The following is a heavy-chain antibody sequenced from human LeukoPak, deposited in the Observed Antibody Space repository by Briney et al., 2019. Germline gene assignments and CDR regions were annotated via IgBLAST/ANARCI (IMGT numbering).Heavy chain of an antibody. Sequence: GGSLRLSCAASGFTVSSNYMTWVRQAPGKGLEWVSVIYSGGSTYYADSVKGRFTISRDNSKNTLYLQMNSLRAEDTAVYPCARGASATPLFDHWGQGTLVTVSS. CDR2: IYSGGST. V-gene: IGHV3-66*01. J-gene: IGHJ4*02. CDR3: ARGASATPLFDH. CDR1: GFTVSSNY.